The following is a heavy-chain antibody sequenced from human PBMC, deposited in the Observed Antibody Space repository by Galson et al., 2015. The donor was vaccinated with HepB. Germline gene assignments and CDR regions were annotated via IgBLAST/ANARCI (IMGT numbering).Heavy chain of an antibody. CDR3: ARDVVDSSAGDY. V-gene: IGHV1-2*06. CDR1: GYTFTGYY. CDR2: INPNSGDT. Sequence: QSGAEVKKPGESLKISCKASGYTFTGYYMHWVRQAPGQGLEWMGRINPNSGDTNYAQKFQGRVTMTRDTSISTAYMELSRLRYDDTAVYYCARDVVDSSAGDYWGQGTLVTVSS. D-gene: IGHD3-22*01. J-gene: IGHJ4*02.